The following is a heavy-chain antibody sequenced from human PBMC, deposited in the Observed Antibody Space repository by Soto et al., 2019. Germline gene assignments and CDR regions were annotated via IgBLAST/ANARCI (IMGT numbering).Heavy chain of an antibody. CDR3: ARGGRGYSYGYGLDY. V-gene: IGHV4-34*01. CDR1: GGSFSGYY. J-gene: IGHJ4*02. D-gene: IGHD5-18*01. Sequence: QVQLQQWGAGLLKPSETLSLTCAVYGGSFSGYYWSWIRQPPGKGLEWIGEINHSGSTNYNPSLKSRVTISVDTSKTQFSLKLSSVTAADTAVYYCARGGRGYSYGYGLDYWGQGTLVTVSS. CDR2: INHSGST.